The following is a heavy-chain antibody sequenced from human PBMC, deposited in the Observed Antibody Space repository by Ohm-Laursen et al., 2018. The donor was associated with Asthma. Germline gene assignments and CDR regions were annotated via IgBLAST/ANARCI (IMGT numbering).Heavy chain of an antibody. V-gene: IGHV3-30*18. Sequence: SLRLSCAASEFTFSLYSMNWVRQAPGKGLEWVAAISYDAKSIFYGDSVRGRFTISRDDSKTTVYLQMEGLRTEDTAVYYCAKDHGDYYFDYWGQGTLVTVSS. J-gene: IGHJ4*02. CDR1: EFTFSLYS. CDR2: ISYDAKSI. CDR3: AKDHGDYYFDY. D-gene: IGHD4-17*01.